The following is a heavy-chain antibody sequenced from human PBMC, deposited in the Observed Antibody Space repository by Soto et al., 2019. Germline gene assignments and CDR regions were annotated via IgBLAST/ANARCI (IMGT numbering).Heavy chain of an antibody. D-gene: IGHD6-13*01. Sequence: QLQLQESGPGLVKPSETLSLTCTVSGGSISSSSYYWGWIRQPPGKWLEWIGSIYYSGSTYYNPSLKSRVTISVDTSKNQFSLKLSSVTAADTAVYYCASIGGGQQLSLNDYWGQGTLVTVSS. CDR2: IYYSGST. CDR1: GGSISSSSYY. CDR3: ASIGGGQQLSLNDY. V-gene: IGHV4-39*01. J-gene: IGHJ4*02.